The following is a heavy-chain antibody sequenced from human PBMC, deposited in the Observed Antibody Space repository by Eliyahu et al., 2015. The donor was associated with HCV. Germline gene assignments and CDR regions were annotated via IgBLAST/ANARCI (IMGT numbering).Heavy chain of an antibody. V-gene: IGHV4-59*01. CDR2: IYYSGST. D-gene: IGHD3-9*01. CDR1: GXXISSYY. CDR3: ARSAPGYDILTGYYYYYGMDV. Sequence: QVQLQXSGPGLVKPSETXSLTCTVSGXXISSYYWXWIRQPPGKGLEWIGYIYYSGSTNYNPSLKSRVTISVDTSKNQFSLKLSSVTAADTAVYYCARSAPGYDILTGYYYYYGMDVWGQGTTVTVSS. J-gene: IGHJ6*02.